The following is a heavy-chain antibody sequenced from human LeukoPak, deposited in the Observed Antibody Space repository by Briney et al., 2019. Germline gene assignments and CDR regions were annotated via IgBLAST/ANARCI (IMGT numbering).Heavy chain of an antibody. CDR3: ARSDKAYCSSTSCYSAFDI. CDR1: GFTFSSYA. CDR2: ISYDGSNK. V-gene: IGHV3-30-3*01. Sequence: GGSLRLSCAASGFTFSSYAMHWVRQAPGKGLEWVAVISYDGSNKYYADSVKGRFTISRDNSKNTLYLQMNSLRAEDTAVYYCARSDKAYCSSTSCYSAFDIWGQGTMVTVSS. J-gene: IGHJ3*02. D-gene: IGHD2-2*01.